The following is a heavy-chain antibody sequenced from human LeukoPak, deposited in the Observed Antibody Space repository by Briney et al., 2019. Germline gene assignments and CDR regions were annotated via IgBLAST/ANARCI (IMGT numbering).Heavy chain of an antibody. D-gene: IGHD3-22*01. CDR3: ARAPSEIGGYYPEYFRH. CDR2: IKSDGRT. Sequence: PGGSLRLSCAASGFTLSSYCMHWVRQAPGKGLVWVSRIKSDGRTNYADSVKGRFTISRDNAKNTVSLQMNSLRAEDTGVYYCARAPSEIGGYYPEYFRHWGQGTLVIVSS. V-gene: IGHV3-74*01. CDR1: GFTLSSYC. J-gene: IGHJ1*01.